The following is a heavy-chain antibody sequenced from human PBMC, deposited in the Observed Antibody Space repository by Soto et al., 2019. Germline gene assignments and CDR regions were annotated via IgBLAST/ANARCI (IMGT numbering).Heavy chain of an antibody. CDR3: ARGGDLYCSGGSCYSWFDP. CDR1: GYTFTGYY. Sequence: QVQLVQSGAEVKKPGASVKVSCKASGYTFTGYYMHWVRQAPGQGLEWMGWINPNSGGTNYAQKFQGWVTRTMDTSISPAYMELGRLRSDDTAVYYCARGGDLYCSGGSCYSWFDPWGQGTLVTVSS. D-gene: IGHD2-15*01. CDR2: INPNSGGT. V-gene: IGHV1-2*04. J-gene: IGHJ5*02.